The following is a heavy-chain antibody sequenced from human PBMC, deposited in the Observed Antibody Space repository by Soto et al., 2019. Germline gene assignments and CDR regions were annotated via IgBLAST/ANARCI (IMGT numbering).Heavy chain of an antibody. V-gene: IGHV1-18*01. Sequence: QVQLVQSGAEVKKPGASVKVSCKASGYTFTNFGINWVRQAPGLGLEWVGWISPYNGNTQTVEKLQGRVTMTTDTSTSTAYMELRSLRSDDTAAYYCARGRDYGDFYFDYWGQGTLVTVSS. D-gene: IGHD4-17*01. CDR1: GYTFTNFG. J-gene: IGHJ4*02. CDR2: ISPYNGNT. CDR3: ARGRDYGDFYFDY.